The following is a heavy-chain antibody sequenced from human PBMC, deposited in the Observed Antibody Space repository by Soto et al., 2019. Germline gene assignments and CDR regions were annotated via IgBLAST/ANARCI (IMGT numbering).Heavy chain of an antibody. CDR2: IAYDGSYK. CDR1: GFTFHVFG. D-gene: IGHD5-12*01. J-gene: IGHJ6*02. Sequence: HPGGSLRLSCAPSGFTFHVFGMHWVRQAPAKGLEWVALIAYDGSYKYYADSVKGRFTISRDNYRNALYLHMSTLRPEDTALYYCVRDPGYNFGRPRYYGMDVWGQGTAVTVSS. CDR3: VRDPGYNFGRPRYYGMDV. V-gene: IGHV3-30*03.